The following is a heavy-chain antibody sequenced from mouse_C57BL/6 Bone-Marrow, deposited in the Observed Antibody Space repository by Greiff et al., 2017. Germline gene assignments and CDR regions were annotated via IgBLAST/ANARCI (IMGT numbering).Heavy chain of an antibody. CDR3: AREDYGSSYEAWFAY. J-gene: IGHJ3*01. CDR1: GFTFSSYA. CDR2: ISDGGSYT. V-gene: IGHV5-4*01. D-gene: IGHD1-1*01. Sequence: EVKLVESGGGLVKPGGSLKLSCAASGFTFSSYAMSWVRQTPEKRLEWVATISDGGSYTYYPDNVKGRFTISRDNAKNNLYLQMSHLKSEDTAMYYCAREDYGSSYEAWFAYWGQGTLVTVSA.